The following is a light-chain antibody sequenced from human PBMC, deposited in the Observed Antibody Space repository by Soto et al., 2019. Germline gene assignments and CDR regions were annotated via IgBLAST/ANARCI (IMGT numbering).Light chain of an antibody. J-gene: IGKJ4*01. CDR2: GAS. V-gene: IGKV3-15*01. Sequence: EMVLTQSPATLSGSPGERVTLSCRASRSISRNLAWYQQKAGQAPRLLIYGASTRATGIPDRFSGRGSGTEFTITINGLQSEDFATYYCQPHDNWPVVTFGGGTRVEIK. CDR3: QPHDNWPVVT. CDR1: RSISRN.